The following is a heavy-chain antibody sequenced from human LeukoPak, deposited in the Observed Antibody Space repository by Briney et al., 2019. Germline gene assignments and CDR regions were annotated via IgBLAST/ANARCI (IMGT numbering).Heavy chain of an antibody. J-gene: IGHJ3*02. Sequence: GGSLRLSCAASGFTFSSYEMNWVRQAPGKGLEWVSYISSSGSTICYADSVKGRFTISRDNAKNSLYLQMNSLRAEDTAVYYCARCWGSGIYLFDAFDIWGQGTMVTVSS. CDR2: ISSSGSTI. CDR3: ARCWGSGIYLFDAFDI. D-gene: IGHD1-26*01. V-gene: IGHV3-48*03. CDR1: GFTFSSYE.